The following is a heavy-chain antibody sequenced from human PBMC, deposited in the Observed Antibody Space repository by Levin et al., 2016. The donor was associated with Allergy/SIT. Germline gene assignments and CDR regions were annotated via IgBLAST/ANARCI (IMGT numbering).Heavy chain of an antibody. V-gene: IGHV1-69*04. J-gene: IGHJ6*02. CDR1: GGTFSSYA. CDR2: FIPRLGIT. D-gene: IGHD5-18*01. CDR3: ARDGVDAALDV. Sequence: SVKVSCKASGGTFSSYAISWVRQAPGQGLEWMGRFIPRLGITNYAQKFQGRVTINADKSMSTAYMELSSLRSEDTAVYYCARDGVDAALDVWGQGTTVTVSS.